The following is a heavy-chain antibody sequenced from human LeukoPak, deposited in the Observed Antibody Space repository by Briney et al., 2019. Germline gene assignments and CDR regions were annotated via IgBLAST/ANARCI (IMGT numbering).Heavy chain of an antibody. Sequence: PSETLSLTCTVSGGSISSGDYYWSWIRQPPGKGLEWIGYIYYSGSTNYNPSLKSRVTISVDTSKNQFSLKLSSVTAADTAVYYCARHRGGYSSSSGRNGLFDPWGQGTLVTVSS. CDR1: GGSISSGDYY. D-gene: IGHD6-6*01. CDR3: ARHRGGYSSSSGRNGLFDP. CDR2: IYYSGST. J-gene: IGHJ5*02. V-gene: IGHV4-30-4*01.